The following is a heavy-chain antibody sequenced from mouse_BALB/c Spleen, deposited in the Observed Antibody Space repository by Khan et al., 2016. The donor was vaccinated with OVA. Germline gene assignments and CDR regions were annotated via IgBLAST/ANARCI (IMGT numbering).Heavy chain of an antibody. J-gene: IGHJ3*01. CDR1: GYTFTDFT. Sequence: VELVESGAELVRPGVSVKISCKGSGYTFTDFTMHWVKQSHAKSLEWIGVISTYYGDVTYNQKFKGKATMTVDKSSSTAYMELARLTSEDSAIXYCTRGGGGNRFAYWGQGTLVTVSA. V-gene: IGHV1S137*01. CDR2: ISTYYGDV. CDR3: TRGGGGNRFAY.